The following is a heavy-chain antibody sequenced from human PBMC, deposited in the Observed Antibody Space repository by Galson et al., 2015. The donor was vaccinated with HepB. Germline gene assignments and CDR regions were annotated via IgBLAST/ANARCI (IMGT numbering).Heavy chain of an antibody. CDR2: IYYSGST. CDR1: GGSISSYY. J-gene: IGHJ4*02. Sequence: ETLSLTCTVSGGSISSYYWSWIRQPPGKGLEWIGYIYYSGSTNYNPSLKSRVTISVDTSKNQFSLKLSSVTAADTAVYYCAREVGIAVAGTRYFDYWGQGTLVTVSS. V-gene: IGHV4-59*01. D-gene: IGHD6-19*01. CDR3: AREVGIAVAGTRYFDY.